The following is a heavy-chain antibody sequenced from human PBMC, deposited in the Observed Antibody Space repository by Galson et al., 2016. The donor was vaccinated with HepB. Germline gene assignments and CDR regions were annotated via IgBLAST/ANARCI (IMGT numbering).Heavy chain of an antibody. V-gene: IGHV1-69*13. D-gene: IGHD5-18*01. Sequence: SVKVSCKASGGSFSGYAISWVRQAPGQGLEWMGGIIPMFGAANSAQKFQGRVTITADESTRTAYMELSSLRSEDTAVDYCASAWIHDSGYYYYAMDVWGQGTTVTVSS. CDR2: IIPMFGAA. J-gene: IGHJ6*02. CDR3: ASAWIHDSGYYYYAMDV. CDR1: GGSFSGYA.